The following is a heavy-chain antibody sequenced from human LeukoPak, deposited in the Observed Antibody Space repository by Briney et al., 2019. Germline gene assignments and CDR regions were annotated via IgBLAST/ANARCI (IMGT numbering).Heavy chain of an antibody. CDR1: GGSMNTYF. CDR2: ILSSGAT. Sequence: SETLSLTCSVSGGSMNTYFWNWIRQPAGKGLEWIGRILSSGATNYSPSLKSRVIMSLDTSKNQFSLKLNSVSVADTAVYYCARGAVSGRELDSWGQGTLVTVSS. D-gene: IGHD6-19*01. V-gene: IGHV4-4*07. CDR3: ARGAVSGRELDS. J-gene: IGHJ4*02.